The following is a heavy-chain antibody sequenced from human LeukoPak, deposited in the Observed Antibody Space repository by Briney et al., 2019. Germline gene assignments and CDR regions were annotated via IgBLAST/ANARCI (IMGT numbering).Heavy chain of an antibody. CDR1: GFTFSSFS. CDR2: ISASSSTM. CDR3: AKAGYSSGWRNFDY. V-gene: IGHV3-48*01. D-gene: IGHD6-19*01. Sequence: QTGGSLRLSCVASGFTFSSFSMNWVRQAPGKGLEWISYISASSSTMYYADSVKGRFTISRDDSKNTLYLQMNSLRAEDTAVFYCAKAGYSSGWRNFDYWGQGTLVTVSS. J-gene: IGHJ4*02.